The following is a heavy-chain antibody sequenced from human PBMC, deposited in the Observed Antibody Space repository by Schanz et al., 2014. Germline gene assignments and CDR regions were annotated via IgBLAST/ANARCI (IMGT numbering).Heavy chain of an antibody. J-gene: IGHJ4*02. CDR2: INGYNGHT. Sequence: QVQLVQSGAEVKKPGASVKVSCKASGYTFSSYGITWVRQAPGQGLEWMGWINGYNGHTLYAQKFQGRVTMTTDTSTSTSYMELTSLRFDDTPVYYCARDFSSYVGNYFDYWGQGTLVTVSS. D-gene: IGHD1-26*01. CDR1: GYTFSSYG. V-gene: IGHV1-18*01. CDR3: ARDFSSYVGNYFDY.